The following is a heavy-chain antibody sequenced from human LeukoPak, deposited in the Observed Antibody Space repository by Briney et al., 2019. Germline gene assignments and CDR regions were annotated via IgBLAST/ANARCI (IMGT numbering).Heavy chain of an antibody. CDR3: ARVADYTVVQLNHAFDI. J-gene: IGHJ3*02. CDR1: GGSISSNSHY. V-gene: IGHV4-61*01. Sequence: SETLSLTCTVSGGSISSNSHYWSWIRQPPGKGLEWIGYIYYSGSTNYNPSLKSRVTISVDTSKNQFSLKLSSVTAADTAVYYCARVADYTVVQLNHAFDIWGQGTMVTVSS. CDR2: IYYSGST. D-gene: IGHD4-23*01.